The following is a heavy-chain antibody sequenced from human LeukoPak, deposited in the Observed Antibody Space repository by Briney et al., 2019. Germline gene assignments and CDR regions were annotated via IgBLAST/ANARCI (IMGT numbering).Heavy chain of an antibody. CDR1: GGSISSSNW. CDR3: ARNEYYDSWSGYLGYFDY. Sequence: PSETLSLTCAVSGGSISSSNWWSWVRQPPGKGLEWIGEIYHSGSTDYNPSLKSRVTISVDKSKNQFSLKLSSVTAADTAVYYCARNEYYDSWSGYLGYFDYWGQGTLVTVSS. D-gene: IGHD3-3*01. CDR2: IYHSGST. J-gene: IGHJ4*02. V-gene: IGHV4-4*02.